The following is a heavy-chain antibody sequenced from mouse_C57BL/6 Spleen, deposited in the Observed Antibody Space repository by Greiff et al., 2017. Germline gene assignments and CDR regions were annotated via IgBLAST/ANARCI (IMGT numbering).Heavy chain of an antibody. J-gene: IGHJ2*01. D-gene: IGHD1-1*01. CDR1: GYTFTDYN. CDR3: ARETLHYYGSSSWYFDY. CDR2: INPNNGGT. Sequence: EVQLQESGPELVKPGASVKMSCKASGYTFTDYNMHWVKQSHGKSLEWIGYINPNNGGTSYNQKFKGKATLTVNKSSSTAYMELRSLTSEDSAVYYCARETLHYYGSSSWYFDYWGQGTTRTVSS. V-gene: IGHV1-22*01.